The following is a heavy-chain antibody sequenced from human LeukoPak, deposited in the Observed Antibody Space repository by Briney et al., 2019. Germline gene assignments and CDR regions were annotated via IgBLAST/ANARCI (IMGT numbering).Heavy chain of an antibody. CDR3: ARGGGCSSTSCYAGGVNWFDP. CDR2: INHSGST. CDR1: GGSFGGYY. D-gene: IGHD2-2*01. J-gene: IGHJ5*02. V-gene: IGHV4-34*01. Sequence: SETLSLTCAVYGGSFGGYYWSWIRQPPGKGLEWIGEINHSGSTNYNPSLKSRVTISVDTSKNQFSLKLSSVTAADTAVYYCARGGGCSSTSCYAGGVNWFDPWGQGTLVTVSS.